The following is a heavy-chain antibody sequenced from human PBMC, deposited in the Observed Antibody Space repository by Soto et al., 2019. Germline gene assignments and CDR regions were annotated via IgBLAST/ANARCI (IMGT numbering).Heavy chain of an antibody. CDR2: IYYSGST. V-gene: IGHV4-61*01. D-gene: IGHD3-10*01. Sequence: SETLSLTCTVSGGSVSSGSYYWSWIRQPPGKGLEWIGYIYYSGSTNYNPSLKSRVTISVDTSKNQFSLKLSSVTAADTAVYYCAKASGYNYYYGTDVWGQGTTVTVSS. CDR3: AKASGYNYYYGTDV. CDR1: GGSVSSGSYY. J-gene: IGHJ6*02.